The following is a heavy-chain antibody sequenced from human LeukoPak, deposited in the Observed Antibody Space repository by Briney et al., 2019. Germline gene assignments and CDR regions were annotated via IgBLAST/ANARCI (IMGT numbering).Heavy chain of an antibody. Sequence: SETLSLTCTVSGGSISIYYWSWIRQPPGKGLEWIGYIYYSGSTNYNPSLKSRVTISADTSKNQFSLKLSSVTAADTAVYYCARNEGVVFRPTSNWFDPWGQGTLVTVSS. CDR1: GGSISIYY. V-gene: IGHV4-59*08. D-gene: IGHD1-1*01. CDR3: ARNEGVVFRPTSNWFDP. J-gene: IGHJ5*02. CDR2: IYYSGST.